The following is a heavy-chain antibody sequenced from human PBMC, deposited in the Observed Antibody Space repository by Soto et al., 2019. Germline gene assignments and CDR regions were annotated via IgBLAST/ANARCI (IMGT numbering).Heavy chain of an antibody. CDR3: ANVRGGYYYAMDV. Sequence: QVQLQESGPGLVKPSGTLSLTCAVSGGSISSSNWWRWVRQPPGKGLEWIGEIYHSGSTNYNPSLKSRVTISVDKSKNQFSLKLSAVTAADTAVYYCANVRGGYYYAMDVWGQGTTVTVSS. J-gene: IGHJ6*02. D-gene: IGHD3-10*02. V-gene: IGHV4-4*02. CDR1: GGSISSSNW. CDR2: IYHSGST.